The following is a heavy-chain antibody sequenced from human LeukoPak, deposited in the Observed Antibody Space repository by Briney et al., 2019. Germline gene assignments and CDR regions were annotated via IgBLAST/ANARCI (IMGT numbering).Heavy chain of an antibody. CDR3: AKGIAVRGNYYGMDV. D-gene: IGHD6-19*01. CDR2: ISGSGGGT. Sequence: GGSLRLSCAASGFAFSSYAMSWVRQAPGKGREWVSGISGSGGGTYYADSVKGRFTISRDNSKNTLYLQMNSLRPEDTAVYYCAKGIAVRGNYYGMDVWGQGTTVTVSS. CDR1: GFAFSSYA. V-gene: IGHV3-23*01. J-gene: IGHJ6*02.